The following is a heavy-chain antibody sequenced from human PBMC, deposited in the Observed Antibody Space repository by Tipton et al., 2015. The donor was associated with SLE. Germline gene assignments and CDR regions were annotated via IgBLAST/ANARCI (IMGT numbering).Heavy chain of an antibody. Sequence: GSLRLSCAASGFTFSSYSMNWVRQAPGKGLEWVSSISSSSSYIYYADSVKGRFTISRDNAKNSLYLQMNSLRAEDTAVYYCARDPVDRVSGGYWGQGTLVTVSS. D-gene: IGHD3-10*01. CDR1: GFTFSSYS. J-gene: IGHJ4*02. CDR3: ARDPVDRVSGGY. CDR2: ISSSSSYI. V-gene: IGHV3-21*01.